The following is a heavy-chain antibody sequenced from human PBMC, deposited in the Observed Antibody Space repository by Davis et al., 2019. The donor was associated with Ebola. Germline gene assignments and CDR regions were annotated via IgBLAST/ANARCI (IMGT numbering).Heavy chain of an antibody. CDR1: GGSFSDYF. D-gene: IGHD3-10*02. V-gene: IGHV4-34*01. Sequence: SETLSLTCAVYGGSFSDYFWSWIRQPPEKGLEWIGEISHNNGYTNYNPSLKSRVTISVDTSKNQFSLRLSSVTAADTAVYYCARAKTGMFPPEIDSWGRGTLVTGSS. CDR3: ARAKTGMFPPEIDS. CDR2: ISHNNGYT. J-gene: IGHJ4*02.